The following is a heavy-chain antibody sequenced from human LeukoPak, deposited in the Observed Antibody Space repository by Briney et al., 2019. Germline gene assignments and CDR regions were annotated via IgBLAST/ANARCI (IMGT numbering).Heavy chain of an antibody. CDR2: ISSSSSYK. D-gene: IGHD3-3*01. CDR1: GFTFSSYS. Sequence: GGSLRLSCAASGFTFSSYSMNWVRQAPGKGLEWVSSISSSSSYKYYADSVKGRFTISRDNAKNSLYLQMNSLRAEDTAVYYCARGFHEGRFDYWGQGTLVTVSS. V-gene: IGHV3-21*01. CDR3: ARGFHEGRFDY. J-gene: IGHJ4*02.